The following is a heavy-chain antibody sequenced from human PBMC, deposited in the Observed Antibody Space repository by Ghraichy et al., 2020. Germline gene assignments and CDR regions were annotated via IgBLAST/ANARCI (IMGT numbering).Heavy chain of an antibody. CDR2: IGTAGDT. CDR3: ARSQIPGSYSAFDI. V-gene: IGHV3-13*01. CDR1: GFTFSSYD. D-gene: IGHD1-26*01. J-gene: IGHJ3*02. Sequence: GGSLRLSCAASGFTFSSYDMHCVRQATGKGLEWVSAIGTAGDTYYPGSVKGRFTISRENAKNSLYLQMNSLRAGDTAVYYCARSQIPGSYSAFDIWGQGTMVTVSS.